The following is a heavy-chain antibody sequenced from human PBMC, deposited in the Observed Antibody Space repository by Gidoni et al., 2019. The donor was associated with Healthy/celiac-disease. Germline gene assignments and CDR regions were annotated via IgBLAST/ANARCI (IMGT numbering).Heavy chain of an antibody. J-gene: IGHJ4*02. CDR3: ARDRRSSWSHAYYFDY. CDR1: GFTFSSSG. D-gene: IGHD6-13*01. Sequence: QVQLVESGGGVVQPGRSLSLSCAASGFTFSSSGMHWVRQAPGQGLEWVAVIWYDGSNKYYADSVKGRFTISRDNSKNTLYLQMNSLRAEDTAVYYCARDRRSSWSHAYYFDYWGQGTLVTVSS. CDR2: IWYDGSNK. V-gene: IGHV3-33*01.